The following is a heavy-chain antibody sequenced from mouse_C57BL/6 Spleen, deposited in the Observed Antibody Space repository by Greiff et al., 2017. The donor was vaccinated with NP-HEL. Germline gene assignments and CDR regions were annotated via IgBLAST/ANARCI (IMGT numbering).Heavy chain of an antibody. CDR1: GYTFTSYW. Sequence: QVQLKQPGAELVKPGASVKLSCKASGYTFTSYWMHWVKQRPGRGLEWIGRIDPNSGGTKYNEKFKSKATLTVDKPSSTAYMQLSSLTSEDSAVYYCAYYGSSFAWFAYWGQGTLVTVSA. J-gene: IGHJ3*01. CDR2: IDPNSGGT. CDR3: AYYGSSFAWFAY. D-gene: IGHD1-1*01. V-gene: IGHV1-72*01.